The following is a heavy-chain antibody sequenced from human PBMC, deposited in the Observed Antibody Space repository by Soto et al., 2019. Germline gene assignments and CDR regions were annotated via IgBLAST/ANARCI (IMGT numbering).Heavy chain of an antibody. V-gene: IGHV3-11*01. J-gene: IGHJ6*03. CDR2: ISSSGSTI. Sequence: GGSLRLSCAASGFTFSDYYMSWIRQAPGKGLEWVSYISSSGSTIYYADSVKGRFTISRDNAKNSLYLQMNSLRAEDTAVYYCARVRYSGYKGSGSAYYYYMDVWGKGTTVTVSS. CDR3: ARVRYSGYKGSGSAYYYYMDV. D-gene: IGHD5-12*01. CDR1: GFTFSDYY.